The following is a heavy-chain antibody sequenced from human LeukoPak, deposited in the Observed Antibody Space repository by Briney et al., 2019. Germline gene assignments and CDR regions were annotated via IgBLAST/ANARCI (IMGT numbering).Heavy chain of an antibody. CDR2: INHSGST. V-gene: IGHV4-34*01. J-gene: IGHJ4*02. D-gene: IGHD6-13*01. CDR1: GGSISSYY. CDR3: ARERSSSPFAFDY. Sequence: SETLSLTCTVSGGSISSYYWSWIRQPPGKGLEWIGEINHSGSTNYNPSLKSRVTISVDTSKNQFSLKLSSVTAADTAVYYCARERSSSPFAFDYWGQGTLVTVSS.